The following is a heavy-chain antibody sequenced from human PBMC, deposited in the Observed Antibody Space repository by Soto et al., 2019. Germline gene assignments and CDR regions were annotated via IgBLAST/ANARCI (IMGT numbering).Heavy chain of an antibody. V-gene: IGHV3-11*01. D-gene: IGHD4-4*01. Sequence: PGGSLRLSCLASGFTFRSYAMTWVRQGPGRGLEWVSAISSSGSTIYYADSVKGRFTISRDNAKNSLYLQMNSLRAEDTAVYYCARDRARVTNDAFDIWGQGTMVTVSS. CDR1: GFTFRSYA. J-gene: IGHJ3*02. CDR3: ARDRARVTNDAFDI. CDR2: ISSSGSTI.